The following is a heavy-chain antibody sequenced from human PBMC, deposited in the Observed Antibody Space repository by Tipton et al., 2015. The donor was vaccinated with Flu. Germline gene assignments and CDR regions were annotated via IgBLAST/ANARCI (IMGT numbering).Heavy chain of an antibody. CDR1: GVSISSYY. Sequence: TLSLTCTVSGVSISSYYWSWIRQPPGKGLEWIGYSGSTNYNPSLKNRVTISLDTSKNQFSLQLKSVTASDTAVYYCARLKLFALVNHSYYYGLDVWGQGTTVTVS. CDR2: SGST. V-gene: IGHV4-59*08. CDR3: ARLKLFALVNHSYYYGLDV. J-gene: IGHJ6*02. D-gene: IGHD3/OR15-3a*01.